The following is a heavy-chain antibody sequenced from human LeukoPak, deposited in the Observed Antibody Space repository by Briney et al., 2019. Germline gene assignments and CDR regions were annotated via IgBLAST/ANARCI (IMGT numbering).Heavy chain of an antibody. CDR1: GDFVTSGGYY. CDR3: ARGSISTGDDY. V-gene: IGHV4-30-2*01. J-gene: IGHJ4*02. Sequence: PSETLSLTCIVSGDFVTSGGYYWSWVRQPPGKGLEWIGYIYQSGNTLYNPSLRSRLTMSIDKSKNEVSLTLTSVTGADTAFYYCARGSISTGDDYWGQGTLVAVSS. D-gene: IGHD7-27*01. CDR2: IYQSGNT.